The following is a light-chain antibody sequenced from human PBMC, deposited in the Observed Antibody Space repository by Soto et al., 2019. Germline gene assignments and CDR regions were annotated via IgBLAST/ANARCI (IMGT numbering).Light chain of an antibody. CDR3: HHYSSRPPYT. Sequence: EIVMTQSPDTLSVSPGDRAALSCRTSQSVSSDLAWYQQKPGQAPRLLIYGASTRATGIPARFSGSGSGTEFTLTISSLQSEDFAVYYCHHYSSRPPYTFGQGTKVDIK. V-gene: IGKV3D-15*01. CDR2: GAS. J-gene: IGKJ2*01. CDR1: QSVSSD.